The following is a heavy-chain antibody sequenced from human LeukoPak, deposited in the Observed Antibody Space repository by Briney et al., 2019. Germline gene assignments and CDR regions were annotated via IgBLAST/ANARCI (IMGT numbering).Heavy chain of an antibody. CDR3: ARGGYYTLEYYYYMDV. J-gene: IGHJ6*03. CDR2: ISTYNGDT. CDR1: GYTFTSYG. Sequence: ASVKVSCKASGYTFTSYGISWVRQAPGQGLEWMGWISTYNGDTNYAQKLQGRVTMTTDTSTNTAYMELRSLRSDDTAVYYCARGGYYTLEYYYYMDVWGKGTTVTVSS. D-gene: IGHD3-3*01. V-gene: IGHV1-18*01.